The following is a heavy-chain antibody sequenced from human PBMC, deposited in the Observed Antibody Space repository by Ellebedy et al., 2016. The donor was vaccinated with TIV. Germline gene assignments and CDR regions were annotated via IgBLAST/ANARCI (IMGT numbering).Heavy chain of an antibody. V-gene: IGHV4-59*08. D-gene: IGHD2-2*01. J-gene: IGHJ4*02. CDR1: GGSISSYY. Sequence: SETLSLXXTVSGGSISSYYWSWIRQPPGKGLEWIGYIYYSGSTNYNPSLKSRVTISVDTSKNQFSLKLSSVTAADTAVYYCARTEYQLLFDYWGQGTLVTVSS. CDR2: IYYSGST. CDR3: ARTEYQLLFDY.